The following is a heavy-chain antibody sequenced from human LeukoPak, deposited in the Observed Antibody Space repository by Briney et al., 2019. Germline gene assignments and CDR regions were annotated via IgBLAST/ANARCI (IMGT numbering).Heavy chain of an antibody. J-gene: IGHJ3*02. CDR2: LYPGDSDT. CDR3: KNRIRDGYNFDAFDI. Sequence: GESLKISCKGPGYSFTSYWIGCVRQMPGKGLEWMRILYPGDSDTRYSPSFQDQVTISADKSISTAYLQWSSLKASDTAFFHAKNRIRDGYNFDAFDIWGQGTMVTVSS. V-gene: IGHV5-51*01. D-gene: IGHD5-24*01. CDR1: GYSFTSYW.